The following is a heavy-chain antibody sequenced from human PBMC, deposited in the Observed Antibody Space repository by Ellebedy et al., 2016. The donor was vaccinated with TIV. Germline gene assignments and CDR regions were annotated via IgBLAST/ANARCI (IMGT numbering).Heavy chain of an antibody. CDR1: GFTFSDHY. D-gene: IGHD3-16*01. Sequence: GGSLRLSCAASGFTFSDHYMDWVRQAPGKGLEWVGRSRNKANSYTTEYAASVKGRFTISRDESKNSLYLQMNSLRAGDTAVYYCARHPTLGYGMDVWGQGTTVTVSS. CDR2: SRNKANSYTT. V-gene: IGHV3-72*01. CDR3: ARHPTLGYGMDV. J-gene: IGHJ6*02.